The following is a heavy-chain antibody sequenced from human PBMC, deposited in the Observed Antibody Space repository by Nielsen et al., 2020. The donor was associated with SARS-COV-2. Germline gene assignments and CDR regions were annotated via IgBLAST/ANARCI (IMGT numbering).Heavy chain of an antibody. D-gene: IGHD5-18*01. CDR2: INHSGST. J-gene: IGHJ6*02. CDR3: ARFPRRGYSYGYTYYYGMDV. Sequence: GSLRLSCIVSGGSISSYYWSWIRQPPGKGLEWIGEINHSGSTNYNPSLKSRVTISVDTSKNQFSLKLSSVTAADTAVYYCARFPRRGYSYGYTYYYGMDVWGQGTTVTVSS. CDR1: GGSISSYY. V-gene: IGHV4-34*01.